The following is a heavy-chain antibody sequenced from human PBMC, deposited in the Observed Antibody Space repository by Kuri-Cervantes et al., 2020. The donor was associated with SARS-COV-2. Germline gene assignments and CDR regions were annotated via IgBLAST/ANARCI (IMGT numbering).Heavy chain of an antibody. J-gene: IGHJ6*02. D-gene: IGHD2-8*02. CDR1: GGSFSGYY. CDR2: IYYSGST. V-gene: IGHV4-39*01. CDR3: ARHLWSDGMDV. Sequence: GSLRLSCAVYGGSFSGYYWGWIRQPPGKGLGWIGSIYYSGSTYYNPSLKSRVTISVDTSKNQLSLKLSSVTAADTAVYYCARHLWSDGMDVWGQGTTVTSP.